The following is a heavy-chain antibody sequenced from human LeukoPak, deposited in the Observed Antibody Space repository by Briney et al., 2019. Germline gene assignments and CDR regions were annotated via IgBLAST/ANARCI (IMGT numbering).Heavy chain of an antibody. CDR3: AKAIWVAATASWFCFDY. CDR2: IHYDGTKN. CDR1: GFGFSGYG. J-gene: IGHJ4*02. V-gene: IGHV3-30*02. D-gene: IGHD6-13*01. Sequence: GSLRLFCAASGFGFSGYGMHWVRQAPGKGLEWVAFIHYDGTKNYYADSVKGRFTISRDNSKNTLSLQMNSLRAEDTAVYYCAKAIWVAATASWFCFDYWGQGTLVTVSS.